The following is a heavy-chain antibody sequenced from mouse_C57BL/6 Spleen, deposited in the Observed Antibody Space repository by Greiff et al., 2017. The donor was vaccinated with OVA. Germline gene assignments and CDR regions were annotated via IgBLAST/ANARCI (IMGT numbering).Heavy chain of an antibody. V-gene: IGHV1-82*01. J-gene: IGHJ2*01. Sequence: QVQLQQSGPELVKPGASVKISCTASGYAFSSSWMNWVKQRPGKGLEWIGRIYPGDGDTNYNGKFKGKATLTADKSSSTAYMQLSSLTSEDSAVYFCASSMVTGDYFDYWGQGTTLTVSS. CDR1: GYAFSSSW. CDR2: IYPGDGDT. CDR3: ASSMVTGDYFDY. D-gene: IGHD2-2*01.